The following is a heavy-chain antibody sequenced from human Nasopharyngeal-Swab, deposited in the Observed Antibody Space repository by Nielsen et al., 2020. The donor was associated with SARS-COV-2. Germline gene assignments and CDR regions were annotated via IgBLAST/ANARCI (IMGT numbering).Heavy chain of an antibody. CDR3: ATLSSIWYEYYFAY. Sequence: SETLSLTCTVSGGSISSSTYYWAWICQPPGKGLEWIGSIYYGGSTYYNPSLKSRVTISVDTSKNQFSLKLSSVTAADTAVYYCATLSSIWYEYYFAYWGQGTLVTVSS. J-gene: IGHJ4*02. V-gene: IGHV4-39*01. CDR1: GGSISSSTYY. D-gene: IGHD6-13*01. CDR2: IYYGGST.